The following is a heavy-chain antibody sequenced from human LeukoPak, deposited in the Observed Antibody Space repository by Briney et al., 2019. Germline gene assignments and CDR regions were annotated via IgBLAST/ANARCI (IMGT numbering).Heavy chain of an antibody. CDR1: GYTFTSYG. D-gene: IGHD3-22*01. Sequence: GASVKVSCKASGYTFTSYGISWVRQAPGQGLEWMGWISAYNGNTNYAKKLQGRVTMTTDTATSTAYMELRSLRFDDTAVYYCASTVYYYDSSGYYVVDQYYFDYWGQGTLVTVSS. CDR3: ASTVYYYDSSGYYVVDQYYFDY. J-gene: IGHJ4*02. V-gene: IGHV1-18*01. CDR2: ISAYNGNT.